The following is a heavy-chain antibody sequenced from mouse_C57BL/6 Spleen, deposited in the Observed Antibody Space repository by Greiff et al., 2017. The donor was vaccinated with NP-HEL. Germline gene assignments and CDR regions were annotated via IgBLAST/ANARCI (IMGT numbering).Heavy chain of an antibody. CDR1: GFTFSDYG. J-gene: IGHJ1*03. D-gene: IGHD1-1*01. Sequence: EVHLVESGGGLVKPGGSLKLSCAASGFTFSDYGMHWVRQAPEKGLEWVAYISSGSSTIYYADTVKGRFTISRDNAKNTLFLQMTSLRSEDTAMYYCAGSYYYGSSFYWYFDVWGTGTTVTVSS. CDR2: ISSGSSTI. V-gene: IGHV5-17*01. CDR3: AGSYYYGSSFYWYFDV.